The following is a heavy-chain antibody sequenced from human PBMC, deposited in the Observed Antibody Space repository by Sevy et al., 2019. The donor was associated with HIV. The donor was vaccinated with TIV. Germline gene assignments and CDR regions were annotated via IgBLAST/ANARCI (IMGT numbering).Heavy chain of an antibody. CDR3: ASSGRVYGDLLFDY. D-gene: IGHD4-17*01. J-gene: IGHJ4*02. CDR2: IYTSGST. Sequence: SETLSLTCTVSGGSVSRYYWSWIRQPAGKGLEWIGRIYTSGSTDYNPSLKSRVTMSVDTSKNQFSLKLSSVTAADTAVYYCASSGRVYGDLLFDYWGQGTLVTVSS. CDR1: GGSVSRYY. V-gene: IGHV4-4*07.